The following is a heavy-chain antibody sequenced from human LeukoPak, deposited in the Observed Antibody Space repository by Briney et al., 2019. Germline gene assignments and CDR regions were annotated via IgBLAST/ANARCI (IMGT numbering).Heavy chain of an antibody. V-gene: IGHV4-34*01. J-gene: IGHJ4*02. CDR3: ARKSNYVWGSYRYGDFDY. CDR2: INHSGST. D-gene: IGHD3-16*02. Sequence: SETLSLTCAVYGGSFSGYYWSWIRQPPGKGLEWIGEINHSGSTNYNPSLKSRVTISVDTSKNQLSLKLSSVTAADTAVYYCARKSNYVWGSYRYGDFDYWGQGTLVTVSS. CDR1: GGSFSGYY.